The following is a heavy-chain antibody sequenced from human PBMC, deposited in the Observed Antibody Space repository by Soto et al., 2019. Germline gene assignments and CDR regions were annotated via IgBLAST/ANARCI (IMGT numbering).Heavy chain of an antibody. J-gene: IGHJ3*02. V-gene: IGHV3-23*01. Sequence: PGGSLRLSCAASGFTFSSYSMDWVRQAPGKGLEWVSAISGSGGTTYYADSVKGRFTFSRDNSKNTLYLQMNSLRAEDTAVYYCAKTANGWFSAFDIWGQGTMVTVSS. D-gene: IGHD6-19*01. CDR3: AKTANGWFSAFDI. CDR1: GFTFSSYS. CDR2: ISGSGGTT.